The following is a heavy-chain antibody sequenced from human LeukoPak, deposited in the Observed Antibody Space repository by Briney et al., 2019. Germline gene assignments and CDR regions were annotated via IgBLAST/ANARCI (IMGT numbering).Heavy chain of an antibody. V-gene: IGHV4-59*01. CDR1: GGSMSTYY. J-gene: IGHJ4*02. CDR2: IYYTGGT. CDR3: GREGIPYSPSPYYFDY. Sequence: SETLSLTCTVSGGSMSTYYWSWIRQPPGKGLEWVGFIYYTGGTNYNPSLKSRITISVDTSTSQFSLSLSSVTAADTAVSYCGREGIPYSPSPYYFDYWGQGNLVTVSS. D-gene: IGHD3-9*01.